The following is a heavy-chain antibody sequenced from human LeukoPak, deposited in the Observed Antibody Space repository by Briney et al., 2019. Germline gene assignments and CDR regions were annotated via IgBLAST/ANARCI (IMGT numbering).Heavy chain of an antibody. CDR3: ARAPVVSYGLYYFDY. CDR1: GGTFSSYA. CDR2: IIPIFGTA. J-gene: IGHJ4*02. D-gene: IGHD1-26*01. V-gene: IGHV1-69*05. Sequence: SCKASGGTFSSYAISWVRQAPGQGLEWMGRIIPIFGTANYAQKFQGRVTITTDESTSTAYMELSSLRSEDTAVYYCARAPVVSYGLYYFDYWGQGTLVTVSS.